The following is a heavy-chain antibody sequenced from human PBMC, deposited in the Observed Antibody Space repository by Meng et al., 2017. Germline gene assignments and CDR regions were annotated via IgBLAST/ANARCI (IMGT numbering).Heavy chain of an antibody. CDR3: ARDEDISAAGYLLGDF. Sequence: QVERVQSGPGVKKPGASVKVSCTASGYTFAADWIQWVRQAPGQGLEWMGRIDPKSDNTHYAQKFQGRVTMTRDTSISTAYMELSGLRSDDTAVYYCARDEDISAAGYLLGDFWGQGTLVTVSS. V-gene: IGHV1-2*06. D-gene: IGHD6-13*01. CDR2: IDPKSDNT. J-gene: IGHJ4*02. CDR1: GYTFAADW.